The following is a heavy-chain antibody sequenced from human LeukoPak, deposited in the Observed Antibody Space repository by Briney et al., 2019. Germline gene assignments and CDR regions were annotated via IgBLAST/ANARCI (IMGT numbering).Heavy chain of an antibody. CDR1: GFTFSDFW. D-gene: IGHD3-3*01. CDR2: ITKNGDQT. V-gene: IGHV3-21*01. Sequence: GGSLRLSCAGSGFTFSDFWMNWVRQAPGKGLEWVATITKNGDQTYYADSVKGLFTISRDTFRDTLYLQMNSLRAEDTAVYYCARDYDFWSGPTHFDYWGQGTLVTVSS. J-gene: IGHJ4*02. CDR3: ARDYDFWSGPTHFDY.